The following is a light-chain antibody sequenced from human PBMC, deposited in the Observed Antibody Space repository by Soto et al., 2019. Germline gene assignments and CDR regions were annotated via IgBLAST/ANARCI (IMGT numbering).Light chain of an antibody. CDR3: VLYMGSGTWV. CDR1: SGSVSTSYY. J-gene: IGLJ3*02. V-gene: IGLV8-61*01. CDR2: STN. Sequence: QAVVTQEPSFSVSPGRTVTLTCGLSSGSVSTSYYPSWYQQTPGQAPRTLIYSTNTRSSGVPDRFSGSILGNKAELTITGAQADDESDYYCVLYMGSGTWVFGGGTKLTVL.